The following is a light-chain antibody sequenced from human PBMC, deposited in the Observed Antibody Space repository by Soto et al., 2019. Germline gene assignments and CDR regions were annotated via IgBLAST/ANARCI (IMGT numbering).Light chain of an antibody. Sequence: EIVMTQSPVTLSVSPGERATLSCRASQSVSGKLAWYQQKPGQTPRLLIYGTSTRATGVPARFSGSRSGPEFTLTINSLQSEDFAIYYCQRYNNWPLTFGGGTKVESK. CDR1: QSVSGK. J-gene: IGKJ4*01. CDR2: GTS. CDR3: QRYNNWPLT. V-gene: IGKV3-15*01.